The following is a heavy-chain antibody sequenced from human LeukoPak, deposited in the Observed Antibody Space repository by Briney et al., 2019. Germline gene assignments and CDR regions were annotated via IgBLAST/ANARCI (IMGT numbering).Heavy chain of an antibody. V-gene: IGHV4-59*08. CDR1: GGSISSYY. Sequence: SETLSLTCTVSGGSISSYYWSWIRQPPGKGPEWIGYIYYSGSTNYNPSLKSRVTISVDTSKNQFSLKLSSVTAADTAVYYCARLGDDNNWFDPWGQGTLVTVSS. CDR2: IYYSGST. J-gene: IGHJ5*02. CDR3: ARLGDDNNWFDP. D-gene: IGHD2-21*01.